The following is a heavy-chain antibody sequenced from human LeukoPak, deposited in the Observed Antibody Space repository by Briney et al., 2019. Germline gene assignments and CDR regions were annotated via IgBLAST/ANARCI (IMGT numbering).Heavy chain of an antibody. CDR3: ARPPHSSSWLN. CDR1: GGSISSSSYY. CDR2: IYYSGST. J-gene: IGHJ4*02. V-gene: IGHV4-39*01. Sequence: SETLPLTCTVSGGSISSSSYYWGWIRQPPGKGLEWIGSIYYSGSTYYNPSLKSRVTISVDTSKNQFSLKLSSVTAADTAVYYCARPPHSSSWLNWGQGTLVTVSS. D-gene: IGHD6-13*01.